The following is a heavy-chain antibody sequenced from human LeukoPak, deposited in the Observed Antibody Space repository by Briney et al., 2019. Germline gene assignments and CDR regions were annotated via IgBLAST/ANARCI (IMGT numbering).Heavy chain of an antibody. J-gene: IGHJ4*02. V-gene: IGHV4-59*01. CDR1: GGSISSYY. CDR3: ARTSNAYYDILTGYYPTLFDY. CDR2: IYYSGST. Sequence: SETLSLTCTVSGGSISSYYWSWLRQPPGKGLEWIGYIYYSGSTNYNPSLKSRVTISVDTSKNQFSLKLSSVTAADTAVYSCARTSNAYYDILTGYYPTLFDYWGQGTLVTVSS. D-gene: IGHD3-9*01.